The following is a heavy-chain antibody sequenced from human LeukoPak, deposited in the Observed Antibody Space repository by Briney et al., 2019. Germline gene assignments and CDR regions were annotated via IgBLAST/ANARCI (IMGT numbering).Heavy chain of an antibody. J-gene: IGHJ4*02. CDR3: ARGTGGLGDDDYFDY. V-gene: IGHV3-33*01. D-gene: IGHD2-8*02. CDR2: ICVDGSNK. Sequence: PGRSLRLSCAASGFTFSSYSTHWVRQAPGKGLEWVAVICVDGSNKYYADSVKGRFTISRDKSKNTLYLQMNTPRAEDTAVYYCARGTGGLGDDDYFDYWGQGSLVTV. CDR1: GFTFSSYS.